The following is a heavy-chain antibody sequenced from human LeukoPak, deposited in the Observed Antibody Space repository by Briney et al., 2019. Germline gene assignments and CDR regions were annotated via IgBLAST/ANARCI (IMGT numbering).Heavy chain of an antibody. CDR1: GGSISSGDYY. CDR2: IYYSGST. J-gene: IGHJ4*02. CDR3: AIDQTGFDY. D-gene: IGHD3-9*01. Sequence: RSSETLSLTCTVSGGSISSGDYYWSWIRQPPGKGREWIGYIYYSGSTYYNPSLKSRVTISVDTSKNQFSLKLSAVTAADTAVYYCAIDQTGFDYWGQGTLVTVSS. V-gene: IGHV4-30-4*08.